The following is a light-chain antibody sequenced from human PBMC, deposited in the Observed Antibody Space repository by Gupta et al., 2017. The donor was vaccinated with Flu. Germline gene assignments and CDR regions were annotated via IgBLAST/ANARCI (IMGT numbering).Light chain of an antibody. CDR1: QSVSRN. J-gene: IGKJ2*01. V-gene: IGKV3-15*01. CDR2: GAS. CDR3: QQDNNSHT. Sequence: EIEMTQAPATLSVSPGERATLSCRASQSVSRNLAWYQQKPGQAPRLLIYGASSRAAGIPARFSGSGSETDFTLTITSLQSEDFAVYFWQQDNNSHTFGQGTKLEIK.